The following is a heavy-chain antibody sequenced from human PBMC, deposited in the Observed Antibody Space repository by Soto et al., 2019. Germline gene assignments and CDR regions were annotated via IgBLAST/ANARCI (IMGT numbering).Heavy chain of an antibody. CDR1: GFTFSNAW. V-gene: IGHV3-15*07. Sequence: GGSLRLSCAASGFTFSNAWMNWVRQAPGKGLEWVGRIKSKTDGGTTDYAAPVKGRFTISRDDSKNTLYLQMNSLKTEDTAVYYCTTGWASSGYPGGSYYYYGMDVWGRGTTVTVSS. D-gene: IGHD3-22*01. CDR3: TTGWASSGYPGGSYYYYGMDV. CDR2: IKSKTDGGTT. J-gene: IGHJ6*02.